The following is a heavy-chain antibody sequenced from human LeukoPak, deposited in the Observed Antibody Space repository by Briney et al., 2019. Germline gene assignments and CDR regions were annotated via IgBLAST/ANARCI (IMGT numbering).Heavy chain of an antibody. D-gene: IGHD6-13*01. J-gene: IGHJ3*02. CDR2: ISGSGGST. CDR3: AKGRVRQLDAFDI. V-gene: IGHV3-23*01. Sequence: GGSLRLSCAASGFTFSGSAMHWVRQAPGKGLEWVSAISGSGGSTYYADSVKGRFTISRDNSKNTLYLQMNSLRAEDTAVYYCAKGRVRQLDAFDIWGQGTMVTVSS. CDR1: GFTFSGSA.